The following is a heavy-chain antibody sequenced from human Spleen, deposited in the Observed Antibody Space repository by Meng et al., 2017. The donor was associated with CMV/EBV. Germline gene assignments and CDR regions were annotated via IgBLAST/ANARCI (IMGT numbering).Heavy chain of an antibody. CDR2: INHSGST. CDR1: GDTVSSSSYY. V-gene: IGHV4-39*07. Sequence: SETLSLTCTVSGDTVSSSSYYWGWIRQPPGKGLEWIGEINHSGSTNYNPSLKSRVTISVDTSKNQFSLKLSSVTAADTAVYYCARGIIVGATQFDPWGQGTLVTVSS. D-gene: IGHD1-26*01. J-gene: IGHJ5*02. CDR3: ARGIIVGATQFDP.